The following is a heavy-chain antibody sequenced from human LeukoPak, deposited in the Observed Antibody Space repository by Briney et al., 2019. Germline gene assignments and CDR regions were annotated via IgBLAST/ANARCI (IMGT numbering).Heavy chain of an antibody. CDR2: INAGNGNT. V-gene: IGHV1-3*01. CDR1: GGTFSSYA. CDR3: ARDPTIFGVAPARLDY. J-gene: IGHJ4*02. Sequence: GASVKVSCKASGGTFSSYAISWVRQAPGQRLEWMGWINAGNGNTKYSQKFQGRVTITRDTSASTAYMGLSSLRSEDTAVYYCARDPTIFGVAPARLDYWGQGTLVTVSS. D-gene: IGHD3-3*01.